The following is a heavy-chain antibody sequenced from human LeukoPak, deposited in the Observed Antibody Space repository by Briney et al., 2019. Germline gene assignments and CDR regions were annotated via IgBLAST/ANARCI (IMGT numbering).Heavy chain of an antibody. V-gene: IGHV1-69*05. CDR3: ARDPGTYTDYYFDY. D-gene: IGHD3-3*01. Sequence: SVKVSCKASGGTYSSYAISWVRQAPGQGLEWMGRIIPIFGTANYAQKFQGRVTITTDESTSTAYMELSSLRSEDTAVYYCARDPGTYTDYYFDYWGQGTLVTVSS. CDR1: GGTYSSYA. J-gene: IGHJ4*02. CDR2: IIPIFGTA.